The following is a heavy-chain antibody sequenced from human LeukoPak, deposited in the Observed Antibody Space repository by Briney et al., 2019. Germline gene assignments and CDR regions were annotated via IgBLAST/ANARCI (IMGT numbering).Heavy chain of an antibody. Sequence: GGSLRLSCAASGFTFSSYWMHWVRQAPGKGLLWVSRINTDGSSTTYADSVKGRFTISRDNAKNTLYLQMNSLRAEDTALYYCARGNPFGYYDPYFDYWGQGTLVTVSS. CDR2: INTDGSST. CDR3: ARGNPFGYYDPYFDY. CDR1: GFTFSSYW. D-gene: IGHD3-3*01. J-gene: IGHJ4*02. V-gene: IGHV3-74*01.